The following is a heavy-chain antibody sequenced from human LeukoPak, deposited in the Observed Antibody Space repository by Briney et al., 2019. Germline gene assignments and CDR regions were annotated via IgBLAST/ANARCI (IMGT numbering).Heavy chain of an antibody. CDR1: GFSVFGLTFTDA. D-gene: IGHD2-8*01. CDR2: ISDSGGST. J-gene: IGHJ3*01. V-gene: IGHV3-23*01. Sequence: GGSLRLSCAISGFSVFGLTFTDAWVTWVRQAPGKGLEWVSGISDSGGSTFYADSVKGRFTISRDNSKKKLFLQVDSLRVEDTAVYYCAKGKINHNGAFDAWGQGTRVTVSS. CDR3: AKGKINHNGAFDA.